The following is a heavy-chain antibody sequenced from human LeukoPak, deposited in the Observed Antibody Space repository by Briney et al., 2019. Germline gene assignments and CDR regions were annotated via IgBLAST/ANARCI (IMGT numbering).Heavy chain of an antibody. J-gene: IGHJ4*02. V-gene: IGHV3-20*04. D-gene: IGHD6-19*01. CDR1: GFTFDDYG. Sequence: GGSLRLSCAASGFTFDDYGMSWVRQAPGKGLEWVPGITWNGGSTGYADSVKGRFTISRDNAKNSLYLQMNSLRAEDTAFYYCARDPGDILVAGTFDYWGQGTLVTVSS. CDR2: ITWNGGST. CDR3: ARDPGDILVAGTFDY.